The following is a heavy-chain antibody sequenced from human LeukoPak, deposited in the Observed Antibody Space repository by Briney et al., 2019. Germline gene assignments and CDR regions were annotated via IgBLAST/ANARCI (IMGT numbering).Heavy chain of an antibody. CDR2: IQYDGSKN. Sequence: GGSLRLSCAASGFIFSNYGVHWVRQAPGKGLEWVAAIQYDGSKNYYADSVKGRFTISRDNYRNTMYLQMNSLRVEDTAVYYCARGTPAGYWGQGTLVTVSS. CDR3: ARGTPAGY. D-gene: IGHD2-2*01. J-gene: IGHJ4*02. CDR1: GFIFSNYG. V-gene: IGHV3-33*05.